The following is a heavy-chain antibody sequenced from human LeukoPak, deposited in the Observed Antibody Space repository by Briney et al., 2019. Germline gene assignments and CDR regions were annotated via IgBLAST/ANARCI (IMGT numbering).Heavy chain of an antibody. Sequence: GASVKVSCKASGYTFTSYYMHWVRQAPGQGLEWMGIINPSGGSTSYAQKFQGRVTMTRDMSTSTVYMELSSLRSEDTAVYYCARDFSSLGIFDYWGQGTLVTVSS. CDR3: ARDFSSLGIFDY. V-gene: IGHV1-46*01. J-gene: IGHJ4*02. D-gene: IGHD6-6*01. CDR1: GYTFTSYY. CDR2: INPSGGST.